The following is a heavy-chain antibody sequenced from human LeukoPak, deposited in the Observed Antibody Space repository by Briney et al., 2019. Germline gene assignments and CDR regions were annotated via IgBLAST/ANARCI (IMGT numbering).Heavy chain of an antibody. J-gene: IGHJ5*02. V-gene: IGHV4-39*07. CDR3: ATTLSTSWYYNWFDP. D-gene: IGHD6-13*01. CDR2: IYHSGST. CDR1: GGSIGSSSYY. Sequence: SETLSLTCTVSGGSIGSSSYYWGWIRQPPGKGLEWIGSIYHSGSTYYNPSLKSRVTISVDTSKNQFSLKLSSVTAADTAVYYCATTLSTSWYYNWFDPWGQGTLVTVSS.